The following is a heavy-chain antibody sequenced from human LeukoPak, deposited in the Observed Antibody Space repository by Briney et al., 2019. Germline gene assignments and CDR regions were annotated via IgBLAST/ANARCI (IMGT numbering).Heavy chain of an antibody. V-gene: IGHV3-30-3*01. CDR2: ISYDGSNK. CDR1: GFTFSSYA. Sequence: GRSLRLSCAASGFTFSSYAMHWVRQAPGKGLEWVAVISYDGSNKYYADSVKGRFTISRDNSKNTLYLQMNSLRAEDTAVYYCARSGEWELPGRLYYFDYWGQGTLVTVSS. CDR3: ARSGEWELPGRLYYFDY. J-gene: IGHJ4*02. D-gene: IGHD1-26*01.